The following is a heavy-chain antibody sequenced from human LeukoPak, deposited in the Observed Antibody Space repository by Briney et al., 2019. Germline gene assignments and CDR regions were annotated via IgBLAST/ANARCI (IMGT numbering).Heavy chain of an antibody. J-gene: IGHJ4*02. CDR1: GGSISSSPYY. CDR3: ARPTTGPATQGYDS. V-gene: IGHV4-39*01. D-gene: IGHD1-1*01. Sequence: SETLSLTCTVSGGSISSSPYYWAWIRQPPGRGLEWIGSIYYRGNTYHNPSLKSRGTISVDTSKNQFSLSVISVTAADTAVYFCARPTTGPATQGYDSWGQGILVTVAS. CDR2: IYYRGNT.